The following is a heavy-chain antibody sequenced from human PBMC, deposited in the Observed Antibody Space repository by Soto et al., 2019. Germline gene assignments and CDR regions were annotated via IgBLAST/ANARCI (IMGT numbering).Heavy chain of an antibody. Sequence: SGPTLVNPTQTLTLTCIFSGFSLRTSGVGVGWIRQPPGKALGWLGFIYWNDDKRYSPSLKSRLTITKDTSKNQVVLTMTNMDPVDTATYYCAKSGSSGWYGWFDPWGQGTLVTVSS. D-gene: IGHD6-19*01. V-gene: IGHV2-5*01. CDR1: GFSLRTSGVG. J-gene: IGHJ5*02. CDR2: IYWNDDK. CDR3: AKSGSSGWYGWFDP.